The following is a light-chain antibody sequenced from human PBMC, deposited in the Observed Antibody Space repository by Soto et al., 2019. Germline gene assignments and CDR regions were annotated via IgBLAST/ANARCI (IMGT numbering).Light chain of an antibody. J-gene: IGLJ2*01. Sequence: QSVLTQPRSVSGSPGQSVTLSCTGTSSDVGGYNYVSWYQQHPGKAPKVMIYDVGKRPSGVPDRFSDSKSGNTASLTISGLQAEDEADYYCWSYAGSSVVFGGGTKLTVL. CDR2: DVG. CDR1: SSDVGGYNY. CDR3: WSYAGSSVV. V-gene: IGLV2-11*01.